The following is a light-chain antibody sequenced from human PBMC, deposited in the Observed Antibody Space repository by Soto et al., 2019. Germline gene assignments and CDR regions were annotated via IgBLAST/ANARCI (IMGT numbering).Light chain of an antibody. J-gene: IGLJ2*01. CDR2: EVS. Sequence: QSALTQPASVSGSPEQSITISCTGTSSDVGGYKYVSWYQQLPGRAPKLIISEVSNRPSGVSDRFTGSKSGNTASLTISGLQPEDEGDYYCSSYTSSSTSVVFGGGTKLTVL. CDR1: SSDVGGYKY. V-gene: IGLV2-14*01. CDR3: SSYTSSSTSVV.